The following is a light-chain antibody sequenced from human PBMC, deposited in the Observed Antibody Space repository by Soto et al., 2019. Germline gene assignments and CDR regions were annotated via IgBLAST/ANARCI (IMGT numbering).Light chain of an antibody. J-gene: IGLJ1*01. CDR3: AAWDDSLNGRYV. CDR1: SSHIGSNT. CDR2: SNN. V-gene: IGLV1-44*01. Sequence: QSVLTQPPSASGTPGQRVIISCSGSSSHIGSNTVNWYQQLQGTAPKLLIYSNNQRPSGVPDRFSGSKSGTSASLAISGLQSEDEADYYCAAWDDSLNGRYVFGTGTKLTVL.